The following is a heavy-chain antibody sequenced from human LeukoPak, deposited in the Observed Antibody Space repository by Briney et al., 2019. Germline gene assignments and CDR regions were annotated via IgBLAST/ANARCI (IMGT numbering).Heavy chain of an antibody. CDR2: IFYSGST. CDR1: GGSISTSNYY. CDR3: ARVSSRYCSSTSCYGGDYYYYYMDV. V-gene: IGHV4-39*07. D-gene: IGHD2-2*01. Sequence: SETLSLTCTVSGGSISTSNYYWGWIRQPPGEGLEWIGNIFYSGSTYYSPSLKSRVTISLDTSRNQFSLKLTSVTAADTAVYYCARVSSRYCSSTSCYGGDYYYYYMDVWGKGTTVTISS. J-gene: IGHJ6*03.